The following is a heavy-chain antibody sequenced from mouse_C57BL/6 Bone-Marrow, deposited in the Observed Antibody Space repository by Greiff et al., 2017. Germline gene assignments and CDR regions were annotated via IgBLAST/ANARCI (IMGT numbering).Heavy chain of an antibody. CDR1: GYAFSSSW. V-gene: IGHV1-82*01. J-gene: IGHJ4*01. Sequence: VQLQQSGPELVKPGASVKISCKASGYAFSSSWMNWVKQRPGKGLEWIGRIYPGGGDTYYTGKFKGKATLTADKTSSTAYMQLSCLTSEDSAVYVCAREPSYYGNYEAMDYWGQGTSVTVSS. D-gene: IGHD2-1*01. CDR2: IYPGGGDT. CDR3: AREPSYYGNYEAMDY.